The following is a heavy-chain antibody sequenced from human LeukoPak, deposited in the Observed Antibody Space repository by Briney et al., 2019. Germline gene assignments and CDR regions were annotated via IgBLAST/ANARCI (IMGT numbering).Heavy chain of an antibody. Sequence: GGSLRLSCAASGFTFSSYAMSWVRQAPGKGLEWVSAISGSGGSTYYADSVKGRFTISRDNSKNTLYLQMNSLRAEDTAVYYCAKDXSKAVXGTPCDYWGXGTXVXVSS. CDR1: GFTFSSYA. CDR3: AKDXSKAVXGTPCDY. CDR2: ISGSGGST. J-gene: IGHJ4*01. V-gene: IGHV3-23*01. D-gene: IGHD6-19*01.